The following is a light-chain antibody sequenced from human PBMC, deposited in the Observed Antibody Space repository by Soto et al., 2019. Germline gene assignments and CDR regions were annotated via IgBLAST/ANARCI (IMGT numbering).Light chain of an antibody. CDR2: DVS. CDR1: SSDVGTYNY. CDR3: CSYAGSPRYV. Sequence: QSALTQPRSVSGSLGQSVTISCTGTSSDVGTYNYVSWYQQHPGKAPKVMIYDVSERPSGVPDRFSGSKSGNTASLTISGLQAEDEADYYLCSYAGSPRYVLGTGTKVTVL. J-gene: IGLJ1*01. V-gene: IGLV2-11*01.